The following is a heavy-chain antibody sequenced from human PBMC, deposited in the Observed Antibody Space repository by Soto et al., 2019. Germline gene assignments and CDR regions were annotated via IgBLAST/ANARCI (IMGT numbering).Heavy chain of an antibody. Sequence: QVQLQESGPGLVKPSQTLSLTCTVSGGSINSGGYCWSWIRQHPGKGLDWIGCISYGGSTSYNPSLKSRVTISVDTSKNPFSLKLSSVTAADTGVYYCSRGILVWGQGTLITVSS. J-gene: IGHJ4*02. V-gene: IGHV4-31*03. CDR3: SRGILV. D-gene: IGHD5-18*01. CDR1: GGSINSGGYC. CDR2: ISYGGST.